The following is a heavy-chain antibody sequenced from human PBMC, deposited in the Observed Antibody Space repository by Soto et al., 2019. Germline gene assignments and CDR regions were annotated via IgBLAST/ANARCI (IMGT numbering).Heavy chain of an antibody. Sequence: SETLSLTCTVSGGSISSGGYYWSWIRPHPGKGLEWIGYIYYSGSTYYNPSLKSRVTISVDTSKNQFSLKLSSVTAADTAVYYCARSSQSTVTTLDYWGQGTLVTVSS. CDR3: ARSSQSTVTTLDY. CDR2: IYYSGST. D-gene: IGHD4-17*01. CDR1: GGSISSGGYY. J-gene: IGHJ4*02. V-gene: IGHV4-31*03.